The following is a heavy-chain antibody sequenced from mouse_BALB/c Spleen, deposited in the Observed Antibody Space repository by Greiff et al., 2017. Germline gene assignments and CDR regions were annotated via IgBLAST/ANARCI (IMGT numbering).Heavy chain of an antibody. D-gene: IGHD2-4*01. CDR1: GFSLTSYG. J-gene: IGHJ3*01. CDR2: IWAGGST. CDR3: ARDVDYDEDGLAY. Sequence: QVQLKESGPGLVAPSQSLSITCTVSGFSLTSYGVHWVRQPPGKGLEWLGVIWAGGSTNYNSALMSRLSISKDNSKSQVFLKMNSLQTDDTAMYYCARDVDYDEDGLAYWGQGTLVTVSA. V-gene: IGHV2-9*02.